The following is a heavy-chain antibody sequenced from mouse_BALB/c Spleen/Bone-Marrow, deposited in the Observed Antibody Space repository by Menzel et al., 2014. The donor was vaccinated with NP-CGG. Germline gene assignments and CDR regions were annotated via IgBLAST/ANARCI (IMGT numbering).Heavy chain of an antibody. Sequence: QVQLKESGAELAKPGASAKMSCKASGYTFTSYWMHWVKQRPGQGLEWIGYINPSTGYTAYNQNFKDKATLTADKSSSTAYMQLSSLTSEDSAVYYCALYYRYDTSDYWGQGTTLTVSS. V-gene: IGHV1-7*01. CDR3: ALYYRYDTSDY. D-gene: IGHD2-14*01. CDR2: INPSTGYT. CDR1: GYTFTSYW. J-gene: IGHJ2*01.